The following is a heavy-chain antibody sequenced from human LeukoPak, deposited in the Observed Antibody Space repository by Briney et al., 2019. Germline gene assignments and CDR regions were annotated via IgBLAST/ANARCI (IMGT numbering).Heavy chain of an antibody. CDR1: GFTVSSNY. Sequence: AGGSLRLSRAASGFTVSSNYMSWVRQAPGKGLEWVSVIYSGGSTYYADSVKGRFTISRDNSKNTLYLQMNSLRAEDTAVYYCAREVENYYDSSGYLDYWGQGTLVTVSS. V-gene: IGHV3-66*01. J-gene: IGHJ4*02. CDR3: AREVENYYDSSGYLDY. CDR2: IYSGGST. D-gene: IGHD3-22*01.